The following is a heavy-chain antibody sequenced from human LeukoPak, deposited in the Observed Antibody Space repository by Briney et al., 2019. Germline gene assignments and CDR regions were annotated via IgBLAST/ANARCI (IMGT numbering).Heavy chain of an antibody. CDR1: GYTFTGYY. Sequence: EASVKVSCKASGYTFTGYYMHWVRQAPGQGLEWMGWINPNSGGTNYAQKFQGRVTMTRDTSISTAYMELSRLRSDDTAVYYCARSRDLNYYDSSGYWVWFDPWGQGTLVTVSS. CDR3: ARSRDLNYYDSSGYWVWFDP. CDR2: INPNSGGT. J-gene: IGHJ5*02. V-gene: IGHV1-2*02. D-gene: IGHD3-22*01.